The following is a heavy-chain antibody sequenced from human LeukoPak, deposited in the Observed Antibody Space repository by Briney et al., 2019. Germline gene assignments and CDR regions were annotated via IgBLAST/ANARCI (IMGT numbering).Heavy chain of an antibody. V-gene: IGHV3-49*02. D-gene: IGHD1-1*01. CDR3: TRDRGAYNLYDY. CDR2: IRSKAYGETA. J-gene: IGHJ4*02. Sequence: GGSLRLSCVASGFTFSYYSMNWARQAPGKGLEWVGFIRSKAYGETADYAASVKGRFTISRDDSKAIAYLQMNSLKTEDTAVYHCTRDRGAYNLYDYWGQGTLVTVSS. CDR1: GFTFSYYS.